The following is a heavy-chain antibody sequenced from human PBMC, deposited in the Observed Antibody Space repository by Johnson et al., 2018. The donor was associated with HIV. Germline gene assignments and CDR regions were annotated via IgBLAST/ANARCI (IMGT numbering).Heavy chain of an antibody. V-gene: IGHV3-30*03. D-gene: IGHD2-21*02. J-gene: IGHJ3*02. CDR1: AFTFSRYG. Sequence: QMLLVESGGGVVQPGRSLRLSCAASAFTFSRYGMHWVRQAPGKGLEWVALISYDGRNKYYADSVKGRFTISRDNSKNTLYLQMGRLRAEDMAVYYCARKVVTSDDAFDIWGQGTMVTVSS. CDR2: ISYDGRNK. CDR3: ARKVVTSDDAFDI.